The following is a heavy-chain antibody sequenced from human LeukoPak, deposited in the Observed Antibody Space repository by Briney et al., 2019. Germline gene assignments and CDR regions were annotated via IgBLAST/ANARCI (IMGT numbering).Heavy chain of an antibody. Sequence: GESLKISCRGSGYIFTTYWIGWVRQMPGKGLEWMGLIYPGNSDTRYSPSFHGQVTISADKSISTAYLQWSSLKASDTAVYYCVCDRGNFDSFDFWGQGTLVTVSS. D-gene: IGHD1-7*01. CDR1: GYIFTTYW. CDR2: IYPGNSDT. CDR3: VCDRGNFDSFDF. J-gene: IGHJ4*02. V-gene: IGHV5-51*01.